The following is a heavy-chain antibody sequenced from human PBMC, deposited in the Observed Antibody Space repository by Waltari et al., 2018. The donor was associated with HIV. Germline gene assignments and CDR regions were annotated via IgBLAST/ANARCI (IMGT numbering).Heavy chain of an antibody. D-gene: IGHD2-2*01. Sequence: EVQLVESGGGLVKPGGSLRLSCAASGFTFSNAWMIWVRQAPGKGMEGIGRIKSKTDGGTIDYGTPVKGRFTISRDDSKNMLYLQMNSLETEDTALYYCTTWQVGSSWGQGTLVTVSS. CDR1: GFTFSNAW. CDR3: TTWQVGSS. J-gene: IGHJ4*02. V-gene: IGHV3-15*01. CDR2: IKSKTDGGTI.